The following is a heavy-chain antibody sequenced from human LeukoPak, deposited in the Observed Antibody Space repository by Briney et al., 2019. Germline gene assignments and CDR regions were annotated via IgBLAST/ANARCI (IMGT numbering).Heavy chain of an antibody. CDR1: GGSIRRGGTY. Sequence: SETLSLTCTVSGGSIRRGGTYWSWIRQLPGKGLEWIGYIYYSGSTYYNPSLKSRVTISVDTSKNQFSLKLSSVTAADTAVYYCARELYYYDSSGYKYWYFDLWGRGTLVTVSS. D-gene: IGHD3-22*01. J-gene: IGHJ2*01. V-gene: IGHV4-31*03. CDR2: IYYSGST. CDR3: ARELYYYDSSGYKYWYFDL.